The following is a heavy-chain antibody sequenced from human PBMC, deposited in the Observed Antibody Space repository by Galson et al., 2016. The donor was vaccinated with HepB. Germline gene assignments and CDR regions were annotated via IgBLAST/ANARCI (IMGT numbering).Heavy chain of an antibody. V-gene: IGHV1-3*01. CDR3: ARGHYYDSSGYYYLLDY. CDR1: GYTFTTYN. Sequence: SVKVSCKASGYTFTTYNIHWLRQAPGQSLEWMGLIDPDNDNRRYSQRFQGRLTITRDTSASTTNMELSSLRSDDTAVYYCARGHYYDSSGYYYLLDYWGQGTLVTVSS. D-gene: IGHD3-22*01. J-gene: IGHJ4*02. CDR2: IDPDNDNR.